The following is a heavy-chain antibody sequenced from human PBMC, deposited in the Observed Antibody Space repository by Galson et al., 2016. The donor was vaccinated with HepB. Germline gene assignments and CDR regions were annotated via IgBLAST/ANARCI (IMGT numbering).Heavy chain of an antibody. CDR2: ISYDGSSK. CDR3: TRETRWYFDL. Sequence: SLRLSCAASGFTFSSYGMHWVRQAPGKGLEWVAVISYDGSSKYYADSVKGRFTISRDNSKNTLYVQMNTLRVEDTAVYYCTRETRWYFDLWGRGTLLTVSS. J-gene: IGHJ2*01. CDR1: GFTFSSYG. V-gene: IGHV3-30*03.